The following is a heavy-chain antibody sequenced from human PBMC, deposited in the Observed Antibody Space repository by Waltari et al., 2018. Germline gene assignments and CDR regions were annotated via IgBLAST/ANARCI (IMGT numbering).Heavy chain of an antibody. D-gene: IGHD6-25*01. CDR2: IYWDYDK. J-gene: IGHJ5*02. CDR3: ARRPVSGWPNNWFDP. V-gene: IGHV2-5*02. CDR1: GFSLNTSGVG. Sequence: QITLKESGPTLLKPTQTLTLTCTFSGFSLNTSGVGVGWIRQPPGTALEWLALIYWDYDKRYSPYQKIMLTIAQDTSNNQVVLTMTNMDPVDTATYYCARRPVSGWPNNWFDPWGQGTLVTVSS.